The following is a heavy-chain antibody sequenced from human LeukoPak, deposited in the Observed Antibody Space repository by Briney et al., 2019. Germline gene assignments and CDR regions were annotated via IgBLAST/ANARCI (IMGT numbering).Heavy chain of an antibody. CDR1: GFTFSSYS. V-gene: IGHV3-21*01. D-gene: IGHD3-16*01. CDR3: ARDAGRGDY. CDR2: ISSSSSYI. Sequence: GGSLRLSCAASGFTFSSYSMNWVRQAPGKGLEWVSSISSSSSYIYYADSAKGRFTTSRDNAKNSLYLQMNSLRAEDTAVYYCARDAGRGDYWGQGALVTVSS. J-gene: IGHJ4*02.